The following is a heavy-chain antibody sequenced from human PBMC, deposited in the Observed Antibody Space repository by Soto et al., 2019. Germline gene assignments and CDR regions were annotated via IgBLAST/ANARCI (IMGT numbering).Heavy chain of an antibody. Sequence: QAQLQQWGAGLLKPSETLSLTCAVYGGSFTDYYWTWIRQPPGKGLEWIGEINHSGSTNYNPSLKNRVTISLDTSKNQFSLKVNSVTAADTAVYFCARVRARLLSHAFDFWGQGTLVTVSS. CDR1: GGSFTDYY. CDR2: INHSGST. V-gene: IGHV4-34*01. CDR3: ARVRARLLSHAFDF. J-gene: IGHJ3*01. D-gene: IGHD3-16*02.